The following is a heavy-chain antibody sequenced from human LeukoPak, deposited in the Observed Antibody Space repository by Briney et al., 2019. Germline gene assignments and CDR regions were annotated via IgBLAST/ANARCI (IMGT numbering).Heavy chain of an antibody. D-gene: IGHD3-10*01. J-gene: IGHJ4*02. CDR3: ITITITRGAL. CDR1: GFIFSNNW. Sequence: GGSLRLSCAASGFIFSNNWFSWVRQAPGKGLEWVGHIKSKTYGETTDYAEPAKGRFTISRDDAHDMVYLQLSSLRPEDTAVYYCITITITRGALWGLGTLVTVSS. CDR2: IKSKTYGETT. V-gene: IGHV3-15*01.